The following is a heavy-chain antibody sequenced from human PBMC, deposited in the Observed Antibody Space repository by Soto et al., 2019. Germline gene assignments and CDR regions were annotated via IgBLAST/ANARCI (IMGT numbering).Heavy chain of an antibody. CDR3: ARNSGWGYYYYYYGMDV. J-gene: IGHJ6*02. D-gene: IGHD6-19*01. CDR1: GGSVSSGSYY. CDR2: IYYSGST. Sequence: PSETLSLTCTVSGGSVSSGSYYWSWIRQPPGKGLEWIGYIYYSGSTNYNPSLKSRVTISVDTSKNQFSLKLSSVTAADTAVYYCARNSGWGYYYYYYGMDVWGQGTTVTVSS. V-gene: IGHV4-61*01.